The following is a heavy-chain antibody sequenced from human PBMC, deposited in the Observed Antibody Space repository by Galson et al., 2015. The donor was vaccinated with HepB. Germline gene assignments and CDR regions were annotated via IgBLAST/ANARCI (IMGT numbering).Heavy chain of an antibody. D-gene: IGHD3-22*01. V-gene: IGHV1-69*13. CDR2: IIPIFGTA. CDR3: AGGGYYDSSGYWYMDV. CDR1: GGTFSSYA. Sequence: SVKVSCKASGGTFSSYAISWVRQAPGQGLEWMGGIIPIFGTANYAQKFQGSITVSEDEYTSPAYMELILLSSEDTAVYYCAGGGYYDSSGYWYMDVWGKGTAVTVS. J-gene: IGHJ6*03.